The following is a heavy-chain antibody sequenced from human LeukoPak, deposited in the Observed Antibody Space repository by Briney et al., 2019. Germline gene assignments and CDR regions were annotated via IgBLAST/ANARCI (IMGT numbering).Heavy chain of an antibody. J-gene: IGHJ4*02. V-gene: IGHV3-49*04. CDR1: GFTFGDYA. CDR2: IRSKAYRGTT. Sequence: GGSLRLSCTASGFTFGDYAMSWVRQAPGKGLEWVSFIRSKAYRGTTEYAASVKGRFTISRDDSKSIAYLQMNSLKTEDTAVYYCTSSGYSSGPGAIDYWGQGTLVTVSS. D-gene: IGHD6-19*01. CDR3: TSSGYSSGPGAIDY.